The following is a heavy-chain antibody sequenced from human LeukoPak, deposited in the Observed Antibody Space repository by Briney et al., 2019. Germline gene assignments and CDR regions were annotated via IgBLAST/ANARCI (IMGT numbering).Heavy chain of an antibody. CDR1: LGSISYYS. CDR3: ARDTDYYDSSGQFDY. D-gene: IGHD3-22*01. Sequence: SETLSLTCTVSLGSISYYSWSWIRQPAGKGLEWIGRIYTSGNTNYNPSLKSRVTMSLDTSKNQFSLKLSSVTAADTAIYYCARDTDYYDSSGQFDYWGQGTLVTVSS. CDR2: IYTSGNT. V-gene: IGHV4-4*07. J-gene: IGHJ4*02.